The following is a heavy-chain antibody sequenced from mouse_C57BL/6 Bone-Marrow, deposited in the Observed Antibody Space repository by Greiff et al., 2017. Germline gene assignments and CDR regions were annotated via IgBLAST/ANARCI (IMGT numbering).Heavy chain of an antibody. V-gene: IGHV1-59*01. CDR1: GYTFTSYW. CDR2: IDPSDSYT. J-gene: IGHJ3*01. CDR3: ARGSNYPAWLAY. D-gene: IGHD2-5*01. Sequence: QVQLKQPGAELVRPGTSVKLSCKASGYTFTSYWMHWVKQRPGQGLEWIGVIDPSDSYTNYNQKFKGKATLTVDTSTSTAYMQLSSLTSEDAAVYYCARGSNYPAWLAYWGQGTLVTVSA.